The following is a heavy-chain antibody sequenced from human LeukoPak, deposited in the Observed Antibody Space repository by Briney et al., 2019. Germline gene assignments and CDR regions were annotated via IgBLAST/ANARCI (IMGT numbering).Heavy chain of an antibody. Sequence: SETLSLTCTVSGGSISSGGYYWSWIRQHPEKGLEWIGYIYYSGSTYYNPSLKSRVTISIDTSKNQFSLELSSVTAADTAVFYCARGFSHQRYFDLWGRGTLVTVSS. CDR2: IYYSGST. J-gene: IGHJ2*01. V-gene: IGHV4-31*03. CDR1: GGSISSGGYY. D-gene: IGHD2-2*01. CDR3: ARGFSHQRYFDL.